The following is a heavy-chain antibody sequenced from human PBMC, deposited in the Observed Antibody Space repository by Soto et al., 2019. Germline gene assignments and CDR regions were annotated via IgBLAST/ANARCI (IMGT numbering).Heavy chain of an antibody. CDR3: ARATGADKEDY. CDR1: GLIFHIFG. V-gene: IGHV3-7*04. Sequence: GGYLKLSCAASGLIFHIFGRSWLRQAPGKGLEWVASMNEYGSERYYVDSVKGRLTISRDNAKNSLYLQMNSLRAEDTAVYYCARATGADKEDYWGQGT. CDR2: MNEYGSER. D-gene: IGHD3-10*01. J-gene: IGHJ4*02.